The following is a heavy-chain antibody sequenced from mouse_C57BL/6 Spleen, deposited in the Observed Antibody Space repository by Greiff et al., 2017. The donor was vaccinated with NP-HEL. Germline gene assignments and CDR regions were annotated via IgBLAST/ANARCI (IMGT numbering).Heavy chain of an antibody. D-gene: IGHD2-5*01. J-gene: IGHJ1*03. CDR2: ISSGSSTI. V-gene: IGHV5-17*01. CDR1: GFTFSDYG. CDR3: ARPYYSNYGYFDV. Sequence: EVQLVESGGGLVKPGGSLKLSCAASGFTFSDYGMHWVRQAPEKGLEWVAYISSGSSTIYYADTVKGRFTISRDNAKNTLFLQMTSLRSEDTARYYCARPYYSNYGYFDVWGTGTTVTVSS.